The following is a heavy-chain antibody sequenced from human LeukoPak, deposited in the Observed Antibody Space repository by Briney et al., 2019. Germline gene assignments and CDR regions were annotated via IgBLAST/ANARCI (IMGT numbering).Heavy chain of an antibody. J-gene: IGHJ4*02. V-gene: IGHV4-39*01. CDR3: ARRWGNIVGVTYEY. Sequence: PSETLSLTCTISSSSITSVSHYWGWIRQPPGKGLEWIGDIYYTWSTYYSPSLRSRVTMSVHASENQFSLRLNSVTAVDTAVYYCARRWGNIVGVTYEYWGQGTLVTVSS. CDR2: IYYTWST. CDR1: SSSITSVSHY. D-gene: IGHD3-16*01.